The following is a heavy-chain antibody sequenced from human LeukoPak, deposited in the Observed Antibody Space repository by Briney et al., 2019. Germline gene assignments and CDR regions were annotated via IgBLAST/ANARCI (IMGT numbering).Heavy chain of an antibody. CDR3: ATWNVRYCSGGSCYFDY. CDR1: SGSISSSNYY. CDR2: ISTIGST. Sequence: SETLSLTCTVSSGSISSSNYYWSWIRQPAGKGLEWIGRISTIGSTNYNPSLNSRDTISIDASKNQFSLKLSSVTAADTAVYYCATWNVRYCSGGSCYFDYWGQGTLVTVSS. D-gene: IGHD2-15*01. J-gene: IGHJ4*02. V-gene: IGHV4-61*02.